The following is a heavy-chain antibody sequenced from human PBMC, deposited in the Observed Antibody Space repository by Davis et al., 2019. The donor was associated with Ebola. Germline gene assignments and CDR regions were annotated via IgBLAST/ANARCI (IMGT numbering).Heavy chain of an antibody. CDR2: ISTYNGKI. V-gene: IGHV1-18*01. CDR1: GYSFTTSG. CDR3: ARDFSYDYADY. J-gene: IGHJ4*02. Sequence: AASVKVSCKASGYSFTTSGITWVRQAPGQGLEWMGWISTYNGKINLAQKFQDRVTLTTDTSTTTAHMELRSLRSDDTAVYYCARDFSYDYADYWGQGTLVTVSS. D-gene: IGHD4-17*01.